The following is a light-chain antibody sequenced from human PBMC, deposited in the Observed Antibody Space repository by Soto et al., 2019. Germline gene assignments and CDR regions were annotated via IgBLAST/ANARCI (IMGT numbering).Light chain of an antibody. CDR1: QALSNY. V-gene: IGKV1-39*01. CDR2: SAS. Sequence: DIQLTQSPSVLSASVGDTVTITCRASQALSNYLAWYQQKPGKAPDLLIYSASTLQSGVPSRFSGSGSGTDFTLTISSLQPEDFATYYCQLSYNTPITFGQGTRLEIK. J-gene: IGKJ5*01. CDR3: QLSYNTPIT.